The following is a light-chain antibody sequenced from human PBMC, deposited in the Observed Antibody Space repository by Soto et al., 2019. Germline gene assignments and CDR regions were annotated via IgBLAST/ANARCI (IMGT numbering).Light chain of an antibody. CDR2: KAS. CDR3: QQYTRYWT. Sequence: DIRMTQSPSTLSASVGDRVTIRCRASQGISTWLAWYQQKPGKAPRLLIYKASTLESGVPSRFSGSGSGTEFTLTISSLQPDDFATYYCQQYTRYWTFGQGTKVEI. CDR1: QGISTW. V-gene: IGKV1-5*03. J-gene: IGKJ1*01.